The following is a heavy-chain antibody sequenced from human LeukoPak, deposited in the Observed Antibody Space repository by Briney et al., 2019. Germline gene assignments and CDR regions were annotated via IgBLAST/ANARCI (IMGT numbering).Heavy chain of an antibody. CDR1: GFTFSSYT. D-gene: IGHD6-13*01. J-gene: IGHJ4*02. V-gene: IGHV3-30*04. CDR2: ISYDGSNK. CDR3: ARVPGIAAAPFDY. Sequence: QAGGSLRLSCAASGFTFSSYTMHWVRQAPGKGLEWVAVISYDGSNKYYADSVKGRFTISRDNSKNTLYLQMNSLRAEDTAVYYCARVPGIAAAPFDYWGQGTLVTVSS.